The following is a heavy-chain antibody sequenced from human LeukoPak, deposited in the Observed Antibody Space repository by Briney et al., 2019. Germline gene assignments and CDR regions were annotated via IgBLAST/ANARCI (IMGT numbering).Heavy chain of an antibody. D-gene: IGHD5-24*01. CDR1: GYTFTSYD. Sequence: ASVKVSCKASGYTFTSYDINWVRQATGQGLEWMGWMNPNSGNTGYAQKFQGRVTMTRNTSISTAYMELSSLRSEDTAVYYCARGRKRWPQFGWGVAFDIWGQGTMVTVSS. V-gene: IGHV1-8*01. CDR3: ARGRKRWPQFGWGVAFDI. J-gene: IGHJ3*02. CDR2: MNPNSGNT.